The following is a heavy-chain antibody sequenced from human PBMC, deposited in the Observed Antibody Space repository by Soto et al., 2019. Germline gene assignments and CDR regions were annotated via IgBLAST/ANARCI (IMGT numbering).Heavy chain of an antibody. J-gene: IGHJ6*02. CDR1: GYPYTNSY. Sequence: QVQLVQSGAEVRKPGASVKVSCKASGYPYTNSYMHWVRQAPGQGLEWMGWIHPNTGGTNYAQKFQGRVTRTRDTSVSTVYMELNRLTSDDTAIYFCASDFRTRGWFRQAGNFAMDVCGQGTTVTGS. CDR3: ASDFRTRGWFRQAGNFAMDV. D-gene: IGHD6-19*01. V-gene: IGHV1-2*02. CDR2: IHPNTGGT.